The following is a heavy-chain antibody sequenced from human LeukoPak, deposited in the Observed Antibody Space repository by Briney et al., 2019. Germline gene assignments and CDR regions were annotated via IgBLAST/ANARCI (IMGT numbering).Heavy chain of an antibody. J-gene: IGHJ4*02. CDR3: ARLTVTAAVDY. CDR1: GGSFSGYY. Sequence: SETLSLTCAVYGGSFSGYYWSWIRRPPGKGLEWIGEIDHSGSTIYNPSLKNRFTISLDTSKNQFSLKLSSVTAADTAVYYCARLTVTAAVDYWGQGTLVTVSS. CDR2: IDHSGST. D-gene: IGHD6-13*01. V-gene: IGHV4-34*01.